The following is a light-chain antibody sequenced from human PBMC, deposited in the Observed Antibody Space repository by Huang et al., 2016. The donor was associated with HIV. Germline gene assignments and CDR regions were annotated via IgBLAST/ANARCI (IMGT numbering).Light chain of an antibody. CDR3: HQYNSYPLT. J-gene: IGKJ4*01. CDR1: QSISSW. CDR2: KAS. Sequence: DIQMTQSPSTLSASVGDRVTITCRASQSISSWLAWYQQKPGKAPDLLIYKASSLETGVPSRFSDSGSGTEFTLTISSLQPDDFATYYCHQYNSYPLTFGGGTKVEIK. V-gene: IGKV1-5*03.